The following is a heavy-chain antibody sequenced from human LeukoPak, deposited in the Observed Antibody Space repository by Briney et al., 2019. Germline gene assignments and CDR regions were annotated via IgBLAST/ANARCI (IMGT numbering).Heavy chain of an antibody. CDR3: ARDPQSYDYVWGSYRPGNY. J-gene: IGHJ4*02. CDR1: GYTFTSYG. CDR2: ISAYNGNT. D-gene: IGHD3-16*02. Sequence: ASVKVSCKASGYTFTSYGISWVRQAPGQGLEWMGWISAYNGNTNYAQKLQGRVTMTTDTSKSTAYMELRSLRSDDTAVYYCARDPQSYDYVWGSYRPGNYWGQGTLVTVSS. V-gene: IGHV1-18*01.